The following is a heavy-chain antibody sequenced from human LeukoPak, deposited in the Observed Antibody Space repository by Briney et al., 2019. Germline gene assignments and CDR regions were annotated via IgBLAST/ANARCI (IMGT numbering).Heavy chain of an antibody. D-gene: IGHD6-19*01. V-gene: IGHV4-61*01. CDR1: GGSVSSGSYY. J-gene: IGHJ4*02. Sequence: SETLSLTCTVSGGSVSSGSYYWSWIRQPPGKGLEWIGYIYYSGSTNYNPSLKSRVTISVDTSKNQFSLKLSSVTAADTAVYYCARGGAVAGIFDYWGQGTLVTVSS. CDR3: ARGGAVAGIFDY. CDR2: IYYSGST.